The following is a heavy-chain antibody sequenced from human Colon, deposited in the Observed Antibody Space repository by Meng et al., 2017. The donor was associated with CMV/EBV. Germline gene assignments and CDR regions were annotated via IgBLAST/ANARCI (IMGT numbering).Heavy chain of an antibody. CDR3: ASTFLYYYDLVY. V-gene: IGHV3-53*01. Sequence: AASGFTVSRNYMSWVRQAPGKGLEWVSVIYSGGSTYYADSVKGRFTISRDNSKNTLYLQMNSLRAEDTAVYYCASTFLYYYDLVYWGQGTLVTVSS. D-gene: IGHD3-22*01. J-gene: IGHJ4*02. CDR1: GFTVSRNY. CDR2: IYSGGST.